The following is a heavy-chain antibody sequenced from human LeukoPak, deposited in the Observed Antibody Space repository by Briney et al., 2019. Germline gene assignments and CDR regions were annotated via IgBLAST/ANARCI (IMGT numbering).Heavy chain of an antibody. CDR2: IYTSGST. D-gene: IGHD2-2*01. CDR3: AREGIVVVPAAPAIWFDP. CDR1: GGSISSYY. Sequence: SETLSLTCTVSGGSISSYYWSWIRQPAGKGLEWIGRIYTSGSTNYNPSLKSRVTMSVDTSKNQFSLKLSSVTAADTAVYYCAREGIVVVPAAPAIWFDPWGQGTLVTVSS. V-gene: IGHV4-4*07. J-gene: IGHJ5*02.